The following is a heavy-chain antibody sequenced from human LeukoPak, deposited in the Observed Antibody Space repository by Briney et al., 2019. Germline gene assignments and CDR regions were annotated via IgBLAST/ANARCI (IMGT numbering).Heavy chain of an antibody. CDR1: GGSISSYY. D-gene: IGHD6-13*01. Sequence: SETLSLTCTVSGGSISSYYGSWIRQPPGKGLEWIGYIYYSGSTNYNPSLKSRVTISVDTSKNQFSLKLSSVTAADTAVYYCARRVAAAGTWMSPQYYFDYWGQGTLVTVSS. CDR2: IYYSGST. V-gene: IGHV4-59*08. J-gene: IGHJ4*02. CDR3: ARRVAAAGTWMSPQYYFDY.